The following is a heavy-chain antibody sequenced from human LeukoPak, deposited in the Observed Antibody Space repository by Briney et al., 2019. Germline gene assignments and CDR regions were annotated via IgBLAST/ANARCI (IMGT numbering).Heavy chain of an antibody. V-gene: IGHV2-70*11. CDR2: IDWDDDK. Sequence: SGPTLVNPTPTLTLTCTFSGFSLSTSGMCVSWIRQPPVKALEWLARIDWDDDKYYSTSLKTRLTISKDNSNKQVVVTMTNMDPVDTATYYFARYHNSGRAFFEYWGQGTLVTVSS. CDR1: GFSLSTSGMC. D-gene: IGHD6-19*01. CDR3: ARYHNSGRAFFEY. J-gene: IGHJ4*02.